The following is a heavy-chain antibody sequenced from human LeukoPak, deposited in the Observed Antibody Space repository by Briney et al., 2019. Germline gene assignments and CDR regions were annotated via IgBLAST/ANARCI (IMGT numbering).Heavy chain of an antibody. CDR2: INPGDSDT. V-gene: IGHV5-51*01. CDR1: GYSFSNYW. J-gene: IGHJ4*02. Sequence: GESLKISCKGSGYSFSNYWIGWVRQMPGKGLEWMGIINPGDSDTRYSPSFQGQVTISADKSINTAYLQWSSLKASDTAMYYCARVDTATEDYWGQGTLVTVSS. D-gene: IGHD5-18*01. CDR3: ARVDTATEDY.